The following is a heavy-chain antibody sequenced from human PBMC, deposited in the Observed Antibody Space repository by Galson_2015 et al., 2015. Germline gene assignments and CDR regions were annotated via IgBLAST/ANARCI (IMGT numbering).Heavy chain of an antibody. CDR1: GFTFSSDW. Sequence: SLRLSCAASGFTFSSDWMHWVRQAPGKGLVWVSRINGDGTDKTYAVSVKGRFTISRDNAKNTLYPQMKILRAEDSAVYYYAKNPLWDSTVGLDYWGQGTLVTVSS. V-gene: IGHV3-74*01. J-gene: IGHJ4*02. D-gene: IGHD3-16*01. CDR2: INGDGTDK. CDR3: AKNPLWDSTVGLDY.